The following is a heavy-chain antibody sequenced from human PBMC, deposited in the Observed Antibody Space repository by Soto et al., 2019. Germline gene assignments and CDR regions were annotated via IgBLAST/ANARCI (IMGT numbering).Heavy chain of an antibody. J-gene: IGHJ6*02. CDR3: ARDGTIVVVPAAIAYYYYGMDV. Sequence: PSQTLSLTCAISGDSVSSNSAAWNWIWQSPSRGLEWLGRTYYRSKWYNDYAVSVKSRITINPDTSKNQFSLQLNSVTPEDTAVYYCARDGTIVVVPAAIAYYYYGMDVWGQGTTVTVSS. CDR2: TYYRSKWYN. D-gene: IGHD2-2*01. CDR1: GDSVSSNSAA. V-gene: IGHV6-1*01.